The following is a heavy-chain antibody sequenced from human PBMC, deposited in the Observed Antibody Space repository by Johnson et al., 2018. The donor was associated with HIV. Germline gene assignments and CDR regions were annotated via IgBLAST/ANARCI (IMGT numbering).Heavy chain of an antibody. Sequence: VQLVESGGGLVKPGGSLRLSCAASGFTFSNAWMSWVRQAPGKGLEWVSGITWNGGSTGYADSVKGRFTISRDNSKNTLYLQMNSLRAEDTAVYYCAKLGLLAVADDAFDIWGQGTMVTVSS. CDR2: ITWNGGST. D-gene: IGHD6-19*01. CDR1: GFTFSNAW. J-gene: IGHJ3*02. V-gene: IGHV3-23*04. CDR3: AKLGLLAVADDAFDI.